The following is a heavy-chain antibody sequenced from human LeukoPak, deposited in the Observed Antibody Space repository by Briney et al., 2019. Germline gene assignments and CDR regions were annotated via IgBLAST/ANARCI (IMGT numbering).Heavy chain of an antibody. CDR2: IYHSGST. J-gene: IGHJ4*02. D-gene: IGHD3-22*01. CDR1: GYSISSGYY. V-gene: IGHV4-38-2*02. CDR3: AREPHQGRDYYDSTPLGY. Sequence: SETLSLTCAVFGYSISSGYYWGWIRQPPGKGLEWIGGIYHSGSTYYNPSLKSRVTISVDTSKNQFSLKLSSVTAADTAVYYCAREPHQGRDYYDSTPLGYWGQGTLVTVSS.